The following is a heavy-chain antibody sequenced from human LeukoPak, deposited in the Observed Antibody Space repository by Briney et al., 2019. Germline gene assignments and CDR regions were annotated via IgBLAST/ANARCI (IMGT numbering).Heavy chain of an antibody. Sequence: ASQTLSLTCTVSGGSISSGDYYWSWIRQPPGKGLEWIGYIYYSGSTYYNPSLKSRVTIPVDTSKNQFSLKLSSVTAADTAVYYCVVAAPYNWSDPWGQGTLVTVSS. J-gene: IGHJ5*02. CDR2: IYYSGST. CDR1: GGSISSGDYY. CDR3: VVAAPYNWSDP. V-gene: IGHV4-30-4*01. D-gene: IGHD2-15*01.